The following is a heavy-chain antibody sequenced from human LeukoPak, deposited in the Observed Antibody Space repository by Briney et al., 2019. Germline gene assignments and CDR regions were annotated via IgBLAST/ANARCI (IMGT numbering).Heavy chain of an antibody. V-gene: IGHV4-39*01. D-gene: IGHD3-10*01. J-gene: IGHJ3*02. Sequence: SETLSLTCTVSGGSISSSSYYWGWIRHPPGKGLEWIGSIYYSGSTYYNPSLESRVTISVDTSKNQFSLKLSRVTAGETSVYYCERHESYYGSGSYVPDSAFDIWGQGTMVTVSS. CDR1: GGSISSSSYY. CDR2: IYYSGST. CDR3: ERHESYYGSGSYVPDSAFDI.